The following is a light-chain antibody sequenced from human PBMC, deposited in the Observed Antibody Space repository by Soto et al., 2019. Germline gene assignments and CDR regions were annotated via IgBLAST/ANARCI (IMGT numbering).Light chain of an antibody. CDR1: QSVSSSN. CDR2: GAS. J-gene: IGKJ5*01. V-gene: IGKV3-20*01. Sequence: EIVLTQSPGTLSLSPGDRATLYCRASQSVSSSNLAWYQQKRGQSPRLLIYGASSRATGIPDRFSGSGSGTDFTLTISRLEPEDFAVYYSQQYRSSPITFGQGTRLEIK. CDR3: QQYRSSPIT.